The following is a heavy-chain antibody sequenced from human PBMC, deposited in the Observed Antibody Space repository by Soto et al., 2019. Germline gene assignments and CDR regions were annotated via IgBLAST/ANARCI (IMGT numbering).Heavy chain of an antibody. D-gene: IGHD3-22*01. V-gene: IGHV1-24*01. Sequence: AAVQVSCSVAGGTLFELSMHWWRQDPGKGLEWMGGFDPEDGETIYAQKFQGRVTMTEDTSTDTAYMELSSLRSEDTAVYYCATGDHYYDDAFDIWGQGTMVTVSS. CDR2: FDPEDGET. J-gene: IGHJ3*02. CDR1: GGTLFELS. CDR3: ATGDHYYDDAFDI.